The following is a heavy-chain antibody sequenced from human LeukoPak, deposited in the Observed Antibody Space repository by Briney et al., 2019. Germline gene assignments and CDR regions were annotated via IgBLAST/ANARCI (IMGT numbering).Heavy chain of an antibody. CDR3: ARADSGSYYRDYFDY. J-gene: IGHJ4*02. CDR2: INPSGGST. CDR1: GYTFTSYY. V-gene: IGHV1-46*01. Sequence: ASVKVSCKASGYTFTSYYMHWVRQAPGQGLEWMGLINPSGGSTSYAQKFQGRVTMTRDTSTSTVYMELSSLRSVDTAVYYCARADSGSYYRDYFDYWGQGTLVTVSS. D-gene: IGHD1-26*01.